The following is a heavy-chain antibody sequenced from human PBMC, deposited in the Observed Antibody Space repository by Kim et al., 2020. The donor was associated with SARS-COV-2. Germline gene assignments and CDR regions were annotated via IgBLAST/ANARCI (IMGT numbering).Heavy chain of an antibody. Sequence: GGSLRLSCAASGFTFSDSAMYWVRQASGKGLEWVGRIRSKANSYATAYAASVKGRFTISRDDSKNTPYLQMNSLKAEDTAIYYCTRVPPYSNTWWDAFDIWGQGTMVTVSS. D-gene: IGHD6-13*01. V-gene: IGHV3-73*01. CDR2: IRSKANSYAT. J-gene: IGHJ3*02. CDR1: GFTFSDSA. CDR3: TRVPPYSNTWWDAFDI.